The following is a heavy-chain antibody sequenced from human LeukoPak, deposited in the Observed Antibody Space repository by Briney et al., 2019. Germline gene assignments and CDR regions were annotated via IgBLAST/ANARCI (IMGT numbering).Heavy chain of an antibody. CDR3: ARGRSSMVRGYYYYMDV. D-gene: IGHD3-10*01. V-gene: IGHV4-4*02. CDR2: IYYSGST. J-gene: IGHJ6*03. Sequence: SETLSLTCAVSGGSIISSNWWSWVRQPPGKGLEWIGYIYYSGSTNYNPSLKSRVTISVDTSKNQFSLKLSSVTAADTAVYYCARGRSSMVRGYYYYMDVWGKGTTVTNSS. CDR1: GGSIISSNW.